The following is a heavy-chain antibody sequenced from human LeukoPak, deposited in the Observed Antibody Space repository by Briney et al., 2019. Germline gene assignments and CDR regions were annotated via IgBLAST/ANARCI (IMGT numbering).Heavy chain of an antibody. CDR1: GGSFSGYY. V-gene: IGHV4-34*01. D-gene: IGHD6-13*01. CDR2: INHSGST. J-gene: IGHJ6*03. Sequence: SETLSLTCAVYGGSFSGYYWSWIRQPPGKGLEWIGEINHSGSTNYNPSLKSRVTISVDTSKNQFSLKLSSVTAADTAVYYCARGIAAAGLGYYYYYMDVWGKGTTVTVSS. CDR3: ARGIAAAGLGYYYYYMDV.